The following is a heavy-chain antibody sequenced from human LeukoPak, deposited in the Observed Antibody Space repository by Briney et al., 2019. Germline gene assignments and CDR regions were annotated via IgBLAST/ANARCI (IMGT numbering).Heavy chain of an antibody. CDR3: ARALYSGHADLFDS. D-gene: IGHD5-12*01. Sequence: GGSLRLSCAVSGFTVSGTYMSWVRQAPGKGLEWVSVIYSGCNTYYSNSVKGRFAISRDTSRTTLYLQMNSLRAEDTAVYYCARALYSGHADLFDSWGQGTLVTVSS. CDR2: IYSGCNT. J-gene: IGHJ4*02. CDR1: GFTVSGTY. V-gene: IGHV3-66*01.